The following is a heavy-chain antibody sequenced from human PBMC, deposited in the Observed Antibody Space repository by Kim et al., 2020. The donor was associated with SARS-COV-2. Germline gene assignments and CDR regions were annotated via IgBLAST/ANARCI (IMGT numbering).Heavy chain of an antibody. CDR2: ISAYNGNT. Sequence: ASVKVSCKASGYTFTSYGISWVRQAPGQGLEWMGWISAYNGNTNYAQKLQGRVTMTTDTSTSTAYMELRSLRSDDTAVYYCASGGEPYSSSPFGMDVWGQGTTVTVSS. CDR1: GYTFTSYG. D-gene: IGHD6-13*01. J-gene: IGHJ6*02. CDR3: ASGGEPYSSSPFGMDV. V-gene: IGHV1-18*04.